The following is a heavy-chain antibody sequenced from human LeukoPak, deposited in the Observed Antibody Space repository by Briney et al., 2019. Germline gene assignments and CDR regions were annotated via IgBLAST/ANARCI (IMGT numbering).Heavy chain of an antibody. CDR3: ARGSHTYYDKAPVDY. V-gene: IGHV4-34*01. CDR2: INLSGSA. CDR1: GGSSSGNY. Sequence: SETLSLTCALYGGSSSGNYSSWIRHPPGEGLEWIGEINLSGSASYNPSLTSRVTISVDTSKRPFSLKRSSVTATDTAIYYCARGSHTYYDKAPVDYCGQGTLLTVSS. D-gene: IGHD3-16*01. J-gene: IGHJ4*02.